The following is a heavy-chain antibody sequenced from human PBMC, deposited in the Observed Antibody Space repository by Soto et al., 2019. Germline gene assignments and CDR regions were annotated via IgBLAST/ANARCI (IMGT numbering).Heavy chain of an antibody. CDR1: GYTFTSYA. V-gene: IGHV1-3*01. D-gene: IGHD6-13*01. J-gene: IGHJ6*02. CDR2: INAGNGST. CDR3: ARDRVVAAAGWYYYYYGMDV. Sequence: ASVKVSCKASGYTFTSYAMHWVRQAPGQRLEWMGWINAGNGSTKYSQKFQGRVTITRDTSISTAYMELSRLRSDDTAVYYCARDRVVAAAGWYYYYYGMDVWGQGTTVTVSS.